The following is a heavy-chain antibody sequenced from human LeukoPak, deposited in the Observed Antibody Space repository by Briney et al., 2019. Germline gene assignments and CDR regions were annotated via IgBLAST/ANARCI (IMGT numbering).Heavy chain of an antibody. J-gene: IGHJ3*02. V-gene: IGHV3-66*04. CDR1: GFTFDDYG. CDR2: IYSGGST. D-gene: IGHD3-10*01. CDR3: ARPNNYYGSEDDAFDI. Sequence: GGSLRLSCAASGFTFDDYGMNWVRQAPGKGLEWVSVIYSGGSTYYADSVKGRFTISRDNSKNTLYLQMNSLRAEDTAVYYCARPNNYYGSEDDAFDIWGQGTMVTVSS.